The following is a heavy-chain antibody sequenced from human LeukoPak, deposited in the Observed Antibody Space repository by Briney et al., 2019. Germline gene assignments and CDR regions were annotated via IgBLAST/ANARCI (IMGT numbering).Heavy chain of an antibody. D-gene: IGHD3-22*01. J-gene: IGHJ4*02. CDR2: ISSSSRSADI. Sequence: GGSLRLSCAASGFTFSSYSMNWVRQAPEKGVEWVSSISSSSRSADIYYADSVKGRFTISRDNAKNSLYLQMNSLTAEDTAVYYCARRGYYDRSGYDYWGQGTLVTVSS. V-gene: IGHV3-21*01. CDR1: GFTFSSYS. CDR3: ARRGYYDRSGYDY.